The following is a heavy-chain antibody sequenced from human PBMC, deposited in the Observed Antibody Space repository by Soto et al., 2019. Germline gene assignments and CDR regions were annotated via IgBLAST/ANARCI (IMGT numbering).Heavy chain of an antibody. CDR3: AKDQYYYGSGSYYNPFNWFDP. D-gene: IGHD3-10*01. Sequence: GGSLRLSCAASRFTFSSYAMSWVRQAPGKGLEWVSAISGSGGSTYYADSVKGRFTISRDNSKNTLYLQMNSLRAEDTAVYYCAKDQYYYGSGSYYNPFNWFDPWGQGTLVTVSS. V-gene: IGHV3-23*01. CDR2: ISGSGGST. CDR1: RFTFSSYA. J-gene: IGHJ5*02.